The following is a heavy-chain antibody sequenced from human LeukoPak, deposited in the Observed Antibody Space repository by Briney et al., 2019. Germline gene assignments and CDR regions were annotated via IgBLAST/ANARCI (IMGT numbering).Heavy chain of an antibody. V-gene: IGHV3-23*01. J-gene: IGHJ4*02. CDR1: GFTFSSYG. Sequence: PGGTLRLSCAASGFTFSSYGMSWVRQAPGKGLEWVSAISGSGGSTYYADSVKGRFTISRDNSKNTLYLQMNSLRAEDTAVYYCAKDRSPWGVVVTIDYWGQGTLVTVSS. CDR3: AKDRSPWGVVVTIDY. D-gene: IGHD3-22*01. CDR2: ISGSGGST.